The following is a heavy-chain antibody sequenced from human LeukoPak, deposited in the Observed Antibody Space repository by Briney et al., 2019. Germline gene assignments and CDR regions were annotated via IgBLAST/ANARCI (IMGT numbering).Heavy chain of an antibody. CDR2: ISSCSSFI. CDR3: ATQGEHSYDSNRSGYFQH. J-gene: IGHJ1*01. V-gene: IGHV3-21*01. Sequence: PGGSLRLSCAASGSTFSIYSMNWVRQAPGKGLEWVSSISSCSSFIYYADSVKGRFTISRDNAKNSLYLQMNSLRAEDTAVYYCATQGEHSYDSNRSGYFQHWGQGTLVTVSS. D-gene: IGHD3-22*01. CDR1: GSTFSIYS.